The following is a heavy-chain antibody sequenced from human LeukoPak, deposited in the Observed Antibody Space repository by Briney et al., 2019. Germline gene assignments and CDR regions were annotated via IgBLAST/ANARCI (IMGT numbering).Heavy chain of an antibody. J-gene: IGHJ6*02. CDR2: ISSSSSYI. V-gene: IGHV3-21*01. D-gene: IGHD2-21*01. CDR3: ARAASLGGDYGMDV. CDR1: GFTFSSYS. Sequence: GGSLRLSCAASGFTFSSYSMNWVRQAPGKGLEWVSSISSSSSYIYYADSVRGLFTISRDNAKNSLYLQMNSLRAEDTAVYYCARAASLGGDYGMDVWGQGTTVTVSS.